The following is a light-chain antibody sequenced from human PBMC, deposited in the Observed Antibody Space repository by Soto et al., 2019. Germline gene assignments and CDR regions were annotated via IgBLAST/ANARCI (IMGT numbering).Light chain of an antibody. CDR2: GVS. CDR1: SSDIGSHNF. J-gene: IGLJ3*02. V-gene: IGLV2-14*01. Sequence: QSALTQAASVSGSPGQSITISCTGTSSDIGSHNFVSWHQQHPGKAPKFIIYGVSNRPSGVSNRFSGSKSGNTASLTISGLQADDEADYYCSSYTSTYIWAFGGGTKLTVL. CDR3: SSYTSTYIWA.